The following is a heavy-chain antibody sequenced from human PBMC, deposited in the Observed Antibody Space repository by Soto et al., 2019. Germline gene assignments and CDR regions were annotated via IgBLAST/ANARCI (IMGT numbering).Heavy chain of an antibody. CDR3: AGGVADAAMVQGY. Sequence: QVQLVQSGAGVKKPGASVKVSCKASGYTFTSYDVNWVRQATGQGLEWMGWMNFNSGKTGYAQKFQGRVTVTRNTAISTAYMELSSLRSEDTAVYYCAGGVADAAMVQGYWGQGTLVTVSS. D-gene: IGHD5-18*01. J-gene: IGHJ4*02. CDR2: MNFNSGKT. CDR1: GYTFTSYD. V-gene: IGHV1-8*01.